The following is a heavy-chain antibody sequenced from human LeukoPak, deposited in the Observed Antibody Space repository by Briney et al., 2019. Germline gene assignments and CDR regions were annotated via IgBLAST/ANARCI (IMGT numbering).Heavy chain of an antibody. CDR1: GYRFTNYW. J-gene: IGHJ4*02. CDR3: AASTYGSGSYVAFDS. Sequence: GASLQISCKGSGYRFTNYWIGWVRQLPGKDLEWMGIMYPGDSDTRYSPSFQGQITISADKSISTTYLQWSSLKASDTAIYYCAASTYGSGSYVAFDSWGQGTLVSVSS. CDR2: MYPGDSDT. V-gene: IGHV5-51*01. D-gene: IGHD3-10*01.